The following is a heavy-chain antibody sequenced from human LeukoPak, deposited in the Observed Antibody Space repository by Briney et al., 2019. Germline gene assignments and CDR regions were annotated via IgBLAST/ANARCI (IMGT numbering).Heavy chain of an antibody. CDR2: ISAYNGNT. V-gene: IGHV1-18*01. D-gene: IGHD5-18*01. Sequence: ASVKVSCKASGYTFTSYGISWVRQAPGQGLEWMGWISAYNGNTNYAQKLQGRVTMTTDTSTSTAYMELRSPRSDDTAVYYCARVHPKKKDTAMVNYFDYWGQGTLVTVSS. CDR1: GYTFTSYG. J-gene: IGHJ4*02. CDR3: ARVHPKKKDTAMVNYFDY.